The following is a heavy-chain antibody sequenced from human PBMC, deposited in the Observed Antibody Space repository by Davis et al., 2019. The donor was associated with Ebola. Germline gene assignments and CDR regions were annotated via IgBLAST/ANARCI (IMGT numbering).Heavy chain of an antibody. CDR2: INHSGGR. D-gene: IGHD3-3*01. CDR1: GGSLRGNY. CDR3: ARAAQRGFGPHDY. Sequence: SETLSLTCAVYGGSLRGNYWSWIRQSPEKGLEWIGEINHSGGRNYNPSLKSRLTISLDTSKSQFSLKLSSVSAADTAVYYCARAAQRGFGPHDYWGRGTQVTVSS. J-gene: IGHJ4*02. V-gene: IGHV4-34*01.